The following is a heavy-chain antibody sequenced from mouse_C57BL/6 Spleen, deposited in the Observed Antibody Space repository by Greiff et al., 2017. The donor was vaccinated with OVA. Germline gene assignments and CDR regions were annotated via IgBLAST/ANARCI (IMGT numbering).Heavy chain of an antibody. V-gene: IGHV14-4*01. J-gene: IGHJ2*01. CDR3: TSITKDDY. CDR2: IDPENGDT. D-gene: IGHD1-1*01. CDR1: GFNIKDDY. Sequence: VTLKVSGAELVRPGASVKLSCTASGFNIKDDYMHWVKQRPEQGLEWIGWIDPENGDTEYASKFQGKATITADTSSNTAYLQLSSLTSEDTAVYYCTSITKDDYWGQGTTLTVSS.